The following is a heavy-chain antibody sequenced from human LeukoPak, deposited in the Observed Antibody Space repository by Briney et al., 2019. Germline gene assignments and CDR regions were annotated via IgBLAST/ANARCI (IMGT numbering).Heavy chain of an antibody. CDR3: ARGDRLPGYSAPVGDY. Sequence: ASVKVSWKAAGYSFVSYYMHWVRQAPGQGLEWMAIINPSGGGTTYAQKFQGRVTVTMDTSTRTVYMDLSSLRSDDTAVYYCARGDRLPGYSAPVGDYWGQGTLVTVSS. V-gene: IGHV1-46*01. D-gene: IGHD3-9*01. CDR2: INPSGGGT. CDR1: GYSFVSYY. J-gene: IGHJ4*02.